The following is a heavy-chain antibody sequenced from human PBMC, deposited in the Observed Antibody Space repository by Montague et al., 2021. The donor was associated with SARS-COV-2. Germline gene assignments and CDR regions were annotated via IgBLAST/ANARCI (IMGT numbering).Heavy chain of an antibody. CDR3: ARADYGGNRYWYFDL. CDR1: AGSFSGYY. Sequence: SETLSLTCAVYAGSFSGYYWSWIRQSPGKGLEWIGEINHTGSTKYNPSLKSRVTISVDTSKNQFSLKLSSVSAADTAVYYCARADYGGNRYWYFDLWGRGTPVTVSS. V-gene: IGHV4-34*01. J-gene: IGHJ2*01. CDR2: INHTGST. D-gene: IGHD4-23*01.